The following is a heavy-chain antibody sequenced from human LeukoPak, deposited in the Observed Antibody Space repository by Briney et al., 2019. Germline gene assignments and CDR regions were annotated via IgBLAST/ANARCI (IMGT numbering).Heavy chain of an antibody. CDR2: AYYRSKWFI. Sequence: SQTLSLTCVISGDSVSSNSATWNWIRQSPSRGLEWLGRAYYRSKWFIDYATSVTGRITFNPDTAKNHFSLQLNSVTPEDTAVYYCARYSESSVYAFDIWGQGTMVTVSS. V-gene: IGHV6-1*01. D-gene: IGHD3-22*01. CDR3: ARYSESSVYAFDI. J-gene: IGHJ3*02. CDR1: GDSVSSNSAT.